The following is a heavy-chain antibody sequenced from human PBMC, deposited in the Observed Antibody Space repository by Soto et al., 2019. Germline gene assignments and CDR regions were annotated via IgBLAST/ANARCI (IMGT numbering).Heavy chain of an antibody. J-gene: IGHJ4*02. D-gene: IGHD6-6*01. CDR3: AKRSSSSTFDY. V-gene: IGHV3-23*01. CDR1: GFTFSSYA. Sequence: LRLSCAASGFTFSSYAMSWVRQAPGKGLEWVSVISGSDDSTYYADSVKGRFTISRDNSKNTLYLQMNSLRAEDTAVYYCAKRSSSSTFDYWGQGALVTVSS. CDR2: ISGSDDST.